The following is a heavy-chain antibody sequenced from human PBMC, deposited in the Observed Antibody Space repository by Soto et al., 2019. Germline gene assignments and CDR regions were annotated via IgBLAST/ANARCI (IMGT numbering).Heavy chain of an antibody. CDR1: GCHLIHAW. CDR2: IKSKTDGGTT. CDR3: TTDPYDFWSGYYPWFDS. Sequence: RSLTLSSAGSGCHLIHAWMSCVRHDPGKGREWVGRIKSKTDGGTTDYAAPVKGRFTISRDDSKNTLYLQMNSLKTEDTAVYYCTTDPYDFWSGYYPWFDSWGQGTLVTVS. V-gene: IGHV3-15*01. D-gene: IGHD3-3*01. J-gene: IGHJ5*01.